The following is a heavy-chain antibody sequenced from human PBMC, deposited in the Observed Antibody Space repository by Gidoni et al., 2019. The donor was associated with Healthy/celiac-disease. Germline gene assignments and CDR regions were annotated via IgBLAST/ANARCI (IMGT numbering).Heavy chain of an antibody. CDR1: GGSISSSSYS. D-gene: IGHD5-18*01. CDR3: ARHQSLYSYAPHDAFDI. J-gene: IGHJ3*02. V-gene: IGHV4-39*01. CDR2: ISYSGST. Sequence: QLQLQESGPGLVKPSETLSLTCTVSGGSISSSSYSWGWIRQPPGKGLEWIGTISYSGSTYYNPSLKSRVTISVDTSKNQFSLRLTSVTAADTAVYYCARHQSLYSYAPHDAFDIWGQGTMVTVSS.